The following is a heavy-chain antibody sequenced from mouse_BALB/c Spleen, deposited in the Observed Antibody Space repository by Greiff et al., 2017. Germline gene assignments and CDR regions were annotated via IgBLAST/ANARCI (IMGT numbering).Heavy chain of an antibody. CDR3: ARLTTVVAPNWYFDV. Sequence: LVKTGASVKISCKASGYSFTGYYMHWVKQSHGKSLEWIGYISCYNGATSYNQKFKGKATFTVDTSSSTAYMQFNSLTSEDSAVYYCARLTTVVAPNWYFDVWGAGTTVTVSS. CDR2: ISCYNGAT. D-gene: IGHD1-1*01. CDR1: GYSFTGYY. J-gene: IGHJ1*01. V-gene: IGHV1S34*01.